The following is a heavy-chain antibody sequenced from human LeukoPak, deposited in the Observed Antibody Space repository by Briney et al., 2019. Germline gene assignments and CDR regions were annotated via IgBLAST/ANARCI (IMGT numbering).Heavy chain of an antibody. CDR2: ISGKSSTI. J-gene: IGHJ4*02. Sequence: PGGSLRLSCAASAFTFSDYSMNWVRQAPGKGLEWVSYISGKSSTIYYADSVKGRFTISRDNAKNSMYLRMNSLRDEDTAVYYCARDRVKSGSYYFDYWGPGTLVTVSS. V-gene: IGHV3-48*02. CDR1: AFTFSDYS. CDR3: ARDRVKSGSYYFDY. D-gene: IGHD1-26*01.